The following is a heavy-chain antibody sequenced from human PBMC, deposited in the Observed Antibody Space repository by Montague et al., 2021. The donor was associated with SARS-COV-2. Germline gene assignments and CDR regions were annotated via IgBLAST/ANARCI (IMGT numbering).Heavy chain of an antibody. V-gene: IGHV4-34*01. D-gene: IGHD5-12*01. J-gene: IGHJ4*02. CDR3: SSAPRYSFGFWAY. CDR1: GASSSNYY. Sequence: SETLSLTCAVYGASSSNYYWSWIRQSPGKGLEWVGEINHSGYTXXXPSXEGRLTISLDPSKKQFSLKMTSVTAAATAIYYCSSAPRYSFGFWAYWGQGTLVSVSS. CDR2: INHSGYT.